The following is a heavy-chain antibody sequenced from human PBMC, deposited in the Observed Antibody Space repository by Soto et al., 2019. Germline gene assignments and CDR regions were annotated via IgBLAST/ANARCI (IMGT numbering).Heavy chain of an antibody. CDR1: GGTFSSYT. Sequence: QVQLVQSGAEVKKPGSSVKVSCKASGGTFSSYTISWVRQAPGQGLEWMGRIIPILGIANYAQKFQGRVTITADKSTSTAYMELSSLRAEDTAVYYCARTLGYCSSTSCSYYYGMDVWGQGTTVTVSS. J-gene: IGHJ6*02. V-gene: IGHV1-69*02. D-gene: IGHD2-2*01. CDR3: ARTLGYCSSTSCSYYYGMDV. CDR2: IIPILGIA.